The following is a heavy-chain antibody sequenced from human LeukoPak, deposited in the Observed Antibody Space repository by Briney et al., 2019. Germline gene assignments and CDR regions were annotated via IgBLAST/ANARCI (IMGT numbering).Heavy chain of an antibody. CDR2: IIPIFGTA. J-gene: IGHJ4*02. CDR3: ARAAGIAARLSKPFDY. V-gene: IGHV1-69*13. CDR1: GGTFSSYA. Sequence: ASVKVSCKASGGTFSSYAISWVRQAPGQGLEWMGGIIPIFGTANYAQKFQGRVTITADESTSTAYMELSSLRSEDTAVYYCARAAGIAARLSKPFDYWGQGTLVTVSP. D-gene: IGHD6-6*01.